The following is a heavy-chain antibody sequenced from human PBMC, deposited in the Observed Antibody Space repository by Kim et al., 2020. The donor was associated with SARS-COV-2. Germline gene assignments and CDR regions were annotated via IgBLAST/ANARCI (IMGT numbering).Heavy chain of an antibody. D-gene: IGHD3-3*01. Sequence: YYNPTLKSRVPISVDTSKNQFSLKLSSVTAADTAVYYCARTSFGVVTPDYWGQGTLVTVSS. CDR3: ARTSFGVVTPDY. V-gene: IGHV4-39*01. J-gene: IGHJ4*02.